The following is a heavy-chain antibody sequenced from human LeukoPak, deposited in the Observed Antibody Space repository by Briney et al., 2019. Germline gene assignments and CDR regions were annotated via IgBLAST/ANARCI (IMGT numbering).Heavy chain of an antibody. J-gene: IGHJ6*02. CDR1: GFTFSSYG. CDR2: ISYDGSNK. Sequence: GGSLRLSCAASGFTFSSYGMHWVRQAPGKGLEWVAVISYDGSNKYYADSGKGRFTISRDNAKNTLYLQMNSLRAEDTAVYYCARGNFYGMDVWGQGTTVTVSS. CDR3: ARGNFYGMDV. V-gene: IGHV3-30*03.